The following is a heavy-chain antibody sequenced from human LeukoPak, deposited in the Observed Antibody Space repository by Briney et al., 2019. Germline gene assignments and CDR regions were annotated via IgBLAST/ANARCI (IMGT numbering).Heavy chain of an antibody. CDR2: ITTSGST. D-gene: IGHD4-17*01. J-gene: IGHJ4*02. V-gene: IGHV3-23*01. CDR1: GLTASHNVNNA. Sequence: GGSLRLSCAASGLTASHNVNNAMSWVRHAPGKGLEWVSGITTSGSTYYADSVKGRFTISRDNSKNTLYLRMNSLTAEDTAVYYCGKDRTYGDPVDYWGQGTLVTVSS. CDR3: GKDRTYGDPVDY.